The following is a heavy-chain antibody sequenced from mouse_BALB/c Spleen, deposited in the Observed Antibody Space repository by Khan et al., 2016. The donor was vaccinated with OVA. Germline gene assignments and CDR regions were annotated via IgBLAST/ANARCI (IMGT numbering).Heavy chain of an antibody. Sequence: EVQLQESGPGLVKPSQSLTLTCTVTGYSITSDYAWNWIRQFPGSKLEWMGYIHYSGSTSYNPTLKSRTSITRDTSKNQFFLQLNSVTTEDTAPYYCARRSVWGAGTTVTVSS. CDR1: GYSITSDYA. CDR3: ARRSV. V-gene: IGHV3-2*02. CDR2: IHYSGST. J-gene: IGHJ1*01.